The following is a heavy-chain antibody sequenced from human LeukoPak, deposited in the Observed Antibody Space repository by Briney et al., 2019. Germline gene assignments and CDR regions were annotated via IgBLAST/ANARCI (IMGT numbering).Heavy chain of an antibody. D-gene: IGHD3-10*01. V-gene: IGHV4-30-4*07. Sequence: SETLSLTCAVSGASISTSLNSWSWFRQPPGKGLEWIGDIYNSGSASYNPTLKSRLLISIDSSKNHFSLELTSVNAADTAVYFCAKADLPVRSPYNWFDPWGQGTLVIASS. CDR3: AKADLPVRSPYNWFDP. CDR2: IYNSGSA. CDR1: GASISTSLNS. J-gene: IGHJ5*02.